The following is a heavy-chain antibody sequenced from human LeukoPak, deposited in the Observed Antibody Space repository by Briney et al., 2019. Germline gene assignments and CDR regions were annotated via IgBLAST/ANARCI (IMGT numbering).Heavy chain of an antibody. CDR1: GYTFTGYY. CDR2: INPNSGGT. J-gene: IGHJ6*03. CDR3: ARGGRFLEWLLNFYYYYYYMDV. V-gene: IGHV1-2*02. Sequence: ASVKVSCKASGYTFTGYYMHWVRQAPGQGLEWMGWINPNSGGTNYAQNFQGRVTMTRDTSISTAYMELSRLRSDDTAVYYCARGGRFLEWLLNFYYYYYYMDVWGKGTTVTVSS. D-gene: IGHD3-3*01.